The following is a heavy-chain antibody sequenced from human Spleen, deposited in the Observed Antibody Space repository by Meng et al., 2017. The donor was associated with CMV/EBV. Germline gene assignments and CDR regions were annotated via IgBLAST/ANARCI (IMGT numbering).Heavy chain of an antibody. CDR1: GYSFTSYW. CDR2: IYPGDSDT. CDR3: ARTTGTTQVNAFDV. J-gene: IGHJ3*01. V-gene: IGHV5-51*01. Sequence: KVSCKGSGYSFTSYWIGWVRQMPGKGLEWMGIIYPGDSDTRYSPSFQGQVTISADKSINTAYLQWTTLKAADTAIYYCARTTGTTQVNAFDVWGQGTMVTVSS. D-gene: IGHD1-1*01.